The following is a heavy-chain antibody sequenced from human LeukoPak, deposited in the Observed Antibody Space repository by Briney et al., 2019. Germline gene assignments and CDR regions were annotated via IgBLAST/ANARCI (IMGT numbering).Heavy chain of an antibody. CDR2: ISSSSSYT. J-gene: IGHJ4*02. V-gene: IGHV3-11*03. CDR3: ARVYYDSSGYYYTFDY. CDR1: GFTFSDYY. D-gene: IGHD3-22*01. Sequence: VGSLRLSCAASGFTFSDYYMSWIRQAPGKGLEWVSYISSSSSYTNYADSVKGRFTISRDNAKNSLYLQMNSLRAEDTAVYYCARVYYDSSGYYYTFDYWGQGTLVTVSS.